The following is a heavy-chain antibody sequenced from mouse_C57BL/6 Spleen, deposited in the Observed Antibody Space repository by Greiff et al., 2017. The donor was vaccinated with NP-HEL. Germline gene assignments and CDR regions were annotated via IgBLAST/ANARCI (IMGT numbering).Heavy chain of an antibody. CDR2: IYPGDGDT. Sequence: QVQLQQSGAELVKPGASVKISCKASGYAFSSYWMNWVKQRPGKGLEWIGQIYPGDGDTNYNGKFKGKATLTADTASSTAYMQLSSLTSEDSAFYLCARSRYYYGSSEMDYWGQGTSVTVSS. V-gene: IGHV1-80*01. CDR3: ARSRYYYGSSEMDY. J-gene: IGHJ4*01. CDR1: GYAFSSYW. D-gene: IGHD1-1*01.